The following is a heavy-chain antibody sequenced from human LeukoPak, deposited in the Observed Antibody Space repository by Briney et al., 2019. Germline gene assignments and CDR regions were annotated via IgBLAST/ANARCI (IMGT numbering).Heavy chain of an antibody. D-gene: IGHD5-12*01. CDR3: ASNIVATIIPYYYYYGMDV. Sequence: GASVKVSFKASGYTFTSYGISWVRQAPGQGLEWMGWISAYNGNTNYAQKLQGRVTMTTDTSTSTAYMELRSLRSDDTAVYYCASNIVATIIPYYYYYGMDVWGQGTTVTVSS. CDR2: ISAYNGNT. J-gene: IGHJ6*02. V-gene: IGHV1-18*01. CDR1: GYTFTSYG.